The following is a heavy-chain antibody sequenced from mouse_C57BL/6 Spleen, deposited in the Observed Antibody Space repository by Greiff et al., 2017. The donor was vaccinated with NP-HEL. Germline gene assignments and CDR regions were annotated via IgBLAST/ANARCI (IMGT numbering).Heavy chain of an antibody. CDR2: ISSGGSYT. V-gene: IGHV5-6*01. J-gene: IGHJ2*01. CDR1: GFTFSSYG. D-gene: IGHD4-1*01. Sequence: EVQLVESGGDLVKPGGSLKLSCAASGFTFSSYGMSWVRQTPDKRLEWVATISSGGSYTYYPDSVKGRFTISRDNAKNTLYLQESSLKSWDTAMYYGARQDWADYWGQGTTLTVSS. CDR3: ARQDWADY.